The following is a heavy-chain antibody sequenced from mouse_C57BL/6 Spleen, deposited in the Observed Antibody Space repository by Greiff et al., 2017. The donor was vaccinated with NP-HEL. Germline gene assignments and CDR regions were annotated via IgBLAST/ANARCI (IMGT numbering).Heavy chain of an antibody. CDR3: AVEGDYYGRGYLDG. D-gene: IGHD1-1*01. Sequence: VQLMQSGPELVKPGASVTISCKASGYAFSSSWMNWVKQRPGPGLEWIGRIYPGDGHTNYNGKFKGTATLTADHSSSTAYMHLRSLTSEDSAVYVCAVEGDYYGRGYLDGWGTVTTVTVSS. CDR1: GYAFSSSW. V-gene: IGHV1-82*01. CDR2: IYPGDGHT. J-gene: IGHJ1*03.